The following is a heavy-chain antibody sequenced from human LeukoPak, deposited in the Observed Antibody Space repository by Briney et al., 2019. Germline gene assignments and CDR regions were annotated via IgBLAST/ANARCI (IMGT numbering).Heavy chain of an antibody. D-gene: IGHD1-26*01. J-gene: IGHJ4*02. CDR2: IYTSGST. V-gene: IGHV4-61*02. Sequence: SQTLSLTCTVSGGSISCGSYYWSWIRQPAGKGLEWIGRIYTSGSTNYNPSLKSRVTISVDTSKNPFSLKLSSVTAADTAVYYCATGSREAHIVGATTGLWYWGQGTLVTVSS. CDR3: ATGSREAHIVGATTGLWY. CDR1: GGSISCGSYY.